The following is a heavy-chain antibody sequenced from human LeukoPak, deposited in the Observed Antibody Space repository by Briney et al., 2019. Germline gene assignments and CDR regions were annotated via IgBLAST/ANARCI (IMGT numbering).Heavy chain of an antibody. CDR1: GGSISGYY. J-gene: IGHJ2*01. V-gene: IGHV4-59*01. D-gene: IGHD4-23*01. CDR3: ARSVVTLYWYFDL. Sequence: SETLCLTCTVSGGSISGYYDNWVRQPPGKGLEWIGHIYYSGSTNYNPSLKSRVTISLDTSKNQFSLKLISVTTADTAVYYCARSVVTLYWYFDLWGRGTLVTVSS. CDR2: IYYSGST.